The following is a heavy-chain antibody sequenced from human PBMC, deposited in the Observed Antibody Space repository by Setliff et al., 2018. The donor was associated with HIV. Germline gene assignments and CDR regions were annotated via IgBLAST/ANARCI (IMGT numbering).Heavy chain of an antibody. Sequence: ASVKVSCKASGYTFTTFGLSWVRQAPGQGLEWMGWINTETGTPMYAQGFTGRFVFSLDTSISTAYLQIDSLNAEDTAFYYCARYGSDWFFDLWGRGTLVTVSS. CDR1: GYTFTTFG. CDR2: INTETGTP. CDR3: ARYGSDWFFDL. V-gene: IGHV7-4-1*01. J-gene: IGHJ2*01. D-gene: IGHD4-17*01.